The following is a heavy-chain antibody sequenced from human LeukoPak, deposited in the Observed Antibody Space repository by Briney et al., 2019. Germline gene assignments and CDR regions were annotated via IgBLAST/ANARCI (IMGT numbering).Heavy chain of an antibody. CDR3: ARDTIVGALTTDC. Sequence: GGSLRLSCAASGFTFSDYYMSWIRQAPGKGLEWVSYISSSGSHTNYADSVKGRFTISRDNAKNSLSLQVNSLRADDTAVYYCARDTIVGALTTDCWGQGTLVTVSS. CDR1: GFTFSDYY. J-gene: IGHJ4*02. V-gene: IGHV3-11*06. D-gene: IGHD1-26*01. CDR2: ISSSGSHT.